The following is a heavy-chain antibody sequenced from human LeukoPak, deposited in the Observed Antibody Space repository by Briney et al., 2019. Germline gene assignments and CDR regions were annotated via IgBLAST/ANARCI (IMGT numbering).Heavy chain of an antibody. CDR1: GVTFSDYS. Sequence: SGGSLRLSCAASGVTFSDYSINWVRQAPGKGLEWVSFISSRSSSIYYADSVKGRFTISRDNAKKSLYLQMNSLRDEDTAVYYCARVGYDILTGFNYWGQGTLVTVSS. J-gene: IGHJ4*02. D-gene: IGHD3-9*01. CDR3: ARVGYDILTGFNY. V-gene: IGHV3-48*02. CDR2: ISSRSSSI.